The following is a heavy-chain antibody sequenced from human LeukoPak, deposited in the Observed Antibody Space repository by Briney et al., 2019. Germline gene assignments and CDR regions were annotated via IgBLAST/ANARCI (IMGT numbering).Heavy chain of an antibody. D-gene: IGHD3-3*01. J-gene: IGHJ4*02. Sequence: GGSLRLSCAASGFTFNTYAMTWVRQAPGKGLEWVAVISYDGSNKYYADSVKGRFTISRDIAKNTLYLQMNSLRAEDTGVYYCAKDHYWSIDYWGRGTLVTVSS. V-gene: IGHV3-30-3*01. CDR1: GFTFNTYA. CDR3: AKDHYWSIDY. CDR2: ISYDGSNK.